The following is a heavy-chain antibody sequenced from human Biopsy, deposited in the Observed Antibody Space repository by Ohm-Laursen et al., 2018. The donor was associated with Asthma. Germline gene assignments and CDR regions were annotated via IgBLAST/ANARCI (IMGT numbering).Heavy chain of an antibody. CDR1: PGSFSGFF. V-gene: IGHV4-34*01. CDR3: ARGPELDV. CDR2: TNETGVT. Sequence: SDTLSLTCDVYPGSFSGFFWTWIRQSPGKGLEWIGETNETGVTNNNPSLKSRVIISIDTYWNRVSLKLTSVTAADTAVYYCARGPELDVWGQGTTVTVSS. J-gene: IGHJ6*02.